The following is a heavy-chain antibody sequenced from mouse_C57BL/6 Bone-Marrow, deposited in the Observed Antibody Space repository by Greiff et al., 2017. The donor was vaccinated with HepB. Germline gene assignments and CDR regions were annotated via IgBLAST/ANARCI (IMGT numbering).Heavy chain of an antibody. CDR2: INPYNGGT. CDR1: GYTFTDYY. D-gene: IGHD1-2*01. J-gene: IGHJ2*01. V-gene: IGHV1-19*01. Sequence: EVKLMESGPVLVKPGASVKMSCKASGYTFTDYYMNWVKQSHGKSLEWIGVINPYNGGTSYNQKFKGKATLTVDKSSSTAYMELNSLTSEDSAVYYCAPITTAYYFDYWGQGTTLTVSS. CDR3: APITTAYYFDY.